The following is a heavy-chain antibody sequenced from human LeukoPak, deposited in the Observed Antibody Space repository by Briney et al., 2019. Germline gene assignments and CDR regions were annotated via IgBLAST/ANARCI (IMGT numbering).Heavy chain of an antibody. V-gene: IGHV5-51*01. Sequence: GEPLKISSKGSGYSFTSYWIGWARPMPGKGLEWMGIIYPGDSDTSYSPSFQGQATISADKSISTAYLQWSSLKASDTAMYYCARHLVPGITMVRGVTRTLLFDPWGQGTLVTVSS. CDR3: ARHLVPGITMVRGVTRTLLFDP. CDR1: GYSFTSYW. CDR2: IYPGDSDT. J-gene: IGHJ5*02. D-gene: IGHD3-10*01.